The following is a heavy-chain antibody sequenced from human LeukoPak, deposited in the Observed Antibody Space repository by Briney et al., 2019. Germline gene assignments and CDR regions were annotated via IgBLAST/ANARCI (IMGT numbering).Heavy chain of an antibody. CDR2: ISGDGRNI. D-gene: IGHD3-3*01. CDR3: VRDFWVFGRDPTEDF. Sequence: PGGPLRLSCVASGFTFSSYWMHWVRQDPRKGLVWVSRISGDGRNINYADSVRGRFTISRDNAKNTLYLQMNTLRVEDTAVYYCVRDFWVFGRDPTEDFWGQGTLVTVSS. J-gene: IGHJ4*02. CDR1: GFTFSSYW. V-gene: IGHV3-74*01.